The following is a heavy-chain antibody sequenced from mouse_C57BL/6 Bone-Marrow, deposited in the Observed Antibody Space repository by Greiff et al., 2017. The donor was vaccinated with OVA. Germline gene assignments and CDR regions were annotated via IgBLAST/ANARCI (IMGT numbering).Heavy chain of an antibody. D-gene: IGHD1-1*01. CDR2: ISSGGSYT. V-gene: IGHV5-6*01. Sequence: EVQVVESGGDLVKPGGSLKLSCAASGFTFSSYGMSWVRQTPDKRLEWVATISSGGSYTYYPDSVKGRVTISRDNAKNTLYLNMSRLKSEDTAMYYCARHYYGSSYYWGQGTTLTVSS. J-gene: IGHJ2*01. CDR3: ARHYYGSSYY. CDR1: GFTFSSYG.